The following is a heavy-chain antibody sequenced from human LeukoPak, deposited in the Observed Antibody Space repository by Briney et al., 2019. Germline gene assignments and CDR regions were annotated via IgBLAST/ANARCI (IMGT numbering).Heavy chain of an antibody. CDR2: IIPIFGTA. D-gene: IGHD6-13*01. CDR3: ARSGAAGTNWFDP. V-gene: IGHV1-69*13. CDR1: GGTFSSYA. J-gene: IGHJ5*02. Sequence: SVRVSCKASGGTFSSYAISWVRQAPGQGLEWMGVIIPIFGTANYAQKFQGRVTITADESTSTVYMELSSLRSEDTAVYYCARSGAAGTNWFDPWGQGTLVTVSS.